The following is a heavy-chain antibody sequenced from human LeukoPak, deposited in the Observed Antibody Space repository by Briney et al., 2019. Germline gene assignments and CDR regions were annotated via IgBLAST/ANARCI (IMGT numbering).Heavy chain of an antibody. Sequence: ASVKVSCKASGYTFTGYYMHWVRQAPGQALEGMGWINPNSGGTNYAQKFQGRVTMTRDTSITTAYMELSRLTSDDTAVYYCARDLGYSRRYYDFSDWGQGTLVTVSS. CDR1: GYTFTGYY. CDR2: INPNSGGT. CDR3: ARDLGYSRRYYDFSD. J-gene: IGHJ4*02. D-gene: IGHD3-3*01. V-gene: IGHV1-2*02.